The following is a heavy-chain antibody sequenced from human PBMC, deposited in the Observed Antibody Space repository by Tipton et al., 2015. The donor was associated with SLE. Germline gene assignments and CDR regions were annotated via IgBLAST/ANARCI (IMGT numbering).Heavy chain of an antibody. D-gene: IGHD6-13*01. CDR1: GYTFTSYG. V-gene: IGHV1-18*01. J-gene: IGHJ4*02. CDR2: ISAYNGNT. CDR3: ARGEGYSSSWYKHPLDY. Sequence: QLVQSGAEVKKPGASVKVSCKASGYTFTSYGISWVRHAPGQGLDWMAWISAYNGNTNYSQKLQGRVTMTRATSISTAYMELSRLGADDTAVYYCARGEGYSSSWYKHPLDYWGQGTLVTVSA.